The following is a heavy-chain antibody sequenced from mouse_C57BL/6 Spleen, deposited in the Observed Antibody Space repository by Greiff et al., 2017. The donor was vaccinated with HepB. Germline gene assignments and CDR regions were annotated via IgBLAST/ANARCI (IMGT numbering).Heavy chain of an antibody. J-gene: IGHJ2*01. CDR2: INPGSGGN. V-gene: IGHV1-54*01. CDR3: ARSSGDYDKRGDY. CDR1: GYAFTNYL. D-gene: IGHD2-4*01. Sequence: VQLQESGAELVRPGTSVKVSCKASGYAFTNYLIEWVKQRPGQGLEWIGVINPGSGGNNYNEKFKGKATLTADKSSSTAYMQLSSLTCEDSAVYFCARSSGDYDKRGDYWGQGTTLTVSS.